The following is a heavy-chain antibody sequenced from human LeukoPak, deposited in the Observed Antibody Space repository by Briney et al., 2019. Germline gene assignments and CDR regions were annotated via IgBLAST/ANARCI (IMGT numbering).Heavy chain of an antibody. D-gene: IGHD5-18*01. J-gene: IGHJ6*02. CDR1: GYTFTXXY. CDR2: INPSGGST. V-gene: IGHV1-46*01. Sequence: GYTFTXXYMHXXRQAPGQGLEWMGIINPSGGSTSYAQKFQGRVTMTRDTSTSTVYMELSSLRSEDTAVYYCARAPDTAMPSSLYSYGMDVWGQGTTVTVSS. CDR3: ARAPDTAMPSSLYSYGMDV.